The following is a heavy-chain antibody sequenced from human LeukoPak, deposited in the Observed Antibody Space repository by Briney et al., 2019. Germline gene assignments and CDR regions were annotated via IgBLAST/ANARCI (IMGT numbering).Heavy chain of an antibody. CDR2: INHSGST. CDR1: GGSFSGYY. CDR3: ARDRGAKLERPAHYGMDV. J-gene: IGHJ6*02. Sequence: SETLSLTCAVYGGSFSGYYWSWIRQPPGKGLEWIGKINHSGSTNYNPSLESRVTISVDTSKNQFSLKLSSVTAADTAVYYCARDRGAKLERPAHYGMDVWGQGTTVTVSS. V-gene: IGHV4-34*01. D-gene: IGHD1-1*01.